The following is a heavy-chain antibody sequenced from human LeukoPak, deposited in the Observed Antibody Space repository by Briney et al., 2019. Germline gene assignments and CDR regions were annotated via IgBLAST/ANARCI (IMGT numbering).Heavy chain of an antibody. D-gene: IGHD3-22*01. J-gene: IGHJ4*02. Sequence: PGRCLRLSCAASGSCFSRSRMGWVRHDPGKWLEWVSSITASSTYINYADSVKGRFTISRDNADKSVYLQMNSLRAKDTAVYYCAREYYYEDNAGNYWGQGTLVTVSS. CDR3: AREYYYEDNAGNY. CDR2: ITASSTYI. V-gene: IGHV3-21*01. CDR1: GSCFSRSR.